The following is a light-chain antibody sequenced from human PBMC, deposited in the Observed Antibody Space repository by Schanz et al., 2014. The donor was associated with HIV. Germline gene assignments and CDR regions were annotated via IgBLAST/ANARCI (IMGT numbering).Light chain of an antibody. CDR1: QSVSSN. Sequence: EIVMTQSPATLSVSPGERATLSCRASQSVSSNLAWYQQKPGQAPRLLIYGASTRATGIPARFSGSGSGTDFTLTISSLEPEDFVVYYCQQYGSSPLTFGGGTKVEIK. V-gene: IGKV3-15*01. CDR2: GAS. CDR3: QQYGSSPLT. J-gene: IGKJ4*01.